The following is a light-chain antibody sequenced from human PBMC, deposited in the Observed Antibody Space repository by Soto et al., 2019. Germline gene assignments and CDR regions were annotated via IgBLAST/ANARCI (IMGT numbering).Light chain of an antibody. J-gene: IGKJ1*01. Sequence: TLSLSPVERATLSCRASQSISGYLAWYQQKPGQAPRLLVYDASNRATGIPARFSGSGSGTDFTLTISSLEPDDFAVYYCQQRSKWTFGQGTKVDIK. CDR3: QQRSKWT. CDR1: QSISGY. V-gene: IGKV3-11*01. CDR2: DAS.